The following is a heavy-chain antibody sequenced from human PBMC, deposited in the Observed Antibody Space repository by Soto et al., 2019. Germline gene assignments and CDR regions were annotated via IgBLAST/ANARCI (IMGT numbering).Heavy chain of an antibody. J-gene: IGHJ3*02. CDR3: AHPRGYGVFDAYDI. CDR2: LTPSGGET. CDR1: GFTFSSYS. V-gene: IGHV3-23*01. Sequence: GGSLRLSCAASGFTFSSYSMSWVRQAPGRGLEWVSALTPSGGETYYADSVKGRFTISRDNSMNALYLQMNSLRIEDTAVYYCAHPRGYGVFDAYDIWGQGTMVTVSS. D-gene: IGHD4-17*01.